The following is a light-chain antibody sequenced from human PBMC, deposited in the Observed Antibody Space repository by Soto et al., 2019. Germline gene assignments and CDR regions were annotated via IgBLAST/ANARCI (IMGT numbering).Light chain of an antibody. J-gene: IGLJ3*02. V-gene: IGLV8-61*01. Sequence: QTVVTQEPSFSVSPGGTVTLTCGLSSASVSTSYYPSWYQQTPGQAPRTLIYSTNTRSSGVPDRFSGSILGNKAALTITGAQTDDESDYYCVLYMGSGIWMFGGGTQLTVL. CDR2: STN. CDR3: VLYMGSGIWM. CDR1: SASVSTSYY.